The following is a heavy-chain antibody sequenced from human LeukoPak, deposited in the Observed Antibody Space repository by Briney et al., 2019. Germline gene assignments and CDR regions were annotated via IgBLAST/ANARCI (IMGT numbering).Heavy chain of an antibody. V-gene: IGHV4-59*08. CDR3: ARLRPLEQVGAFYYHSMDV. Sequence: SETLSLTCSVSSDSITASYWSWVRQPPGKGLEWIGYIHYTGRVTSNPSLESRVTMSVDTSKNQFFLRLISVTAADTAIYYCARLRPLEQVGAFYYHSMDVWGPGTTVTVSS. D-gene: IGHD1/OR15-1a*01. CDR2: IHYTGRV. J-gene: IGHJ6*02. CDR1: SDSITASY.